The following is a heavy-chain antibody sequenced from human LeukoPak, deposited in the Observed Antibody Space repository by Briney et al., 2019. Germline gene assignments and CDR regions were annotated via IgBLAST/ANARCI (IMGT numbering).Heavy chain of an antibody. CDR3: AREGREGYNYPALDF. D-gene: IGHD5-24*01. J-gene: IGHJ4*02. CDR2: IRYDGSKK. CDR1: GFTFSSYG. V-gene: IGHV3-30*02. Sequence: GGSLRLSCAASGFTFSSYGMHWVRQAPGKGLEWVALIRYDGSKKDYADSVKGRFTISRDNAKNSLYLQMNSLRAEDTAVYYCAREGREGYNYPALDFWGQGILVTVSS.